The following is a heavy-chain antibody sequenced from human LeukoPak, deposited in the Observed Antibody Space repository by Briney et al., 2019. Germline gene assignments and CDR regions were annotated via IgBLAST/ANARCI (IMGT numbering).Heavy chain of an antibody. CDR2: ITGSGDTT. Sequence: GGSLRLSCAASGFTFSTYAMSWVRQAPGKGLEWVSGITGSGDTTFYADSVKGRFTISRDNSKNMVYLQMSSLRAEDTAHYFCARDEKLVQFNYWGQGTLVTVSS. J-gene: IGHJ4*02. D-gene: IGHD4/OR15-4a*01. V-gene: IGHV3-23*01. CDR3: ARDEKLVQFNY. CDR1: GFTFSTYA.